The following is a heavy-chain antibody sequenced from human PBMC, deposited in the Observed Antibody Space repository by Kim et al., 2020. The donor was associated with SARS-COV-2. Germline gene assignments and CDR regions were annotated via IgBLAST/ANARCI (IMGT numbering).Heavy chain of an antibody. V-gene: IGHV3-30-3*01. Sequence: GGSLRLSCAASGFNFSNYAMHWVRQAPGKGLEWVAGIRYDGSNKYYADSVKGRFTISRDNSKNTLYLQMNSLRAEDTAVYYCARVPPTGKPNHFFYGMDVWGQGTTVTFSS. CDR1: GFNFSNYA. J-gene: IGHJ6*02. D-gene: IGHD1-1*01. CDR3: ARVPPTGKPNHFFYGMDV. CDR2: IRYDGSNK.